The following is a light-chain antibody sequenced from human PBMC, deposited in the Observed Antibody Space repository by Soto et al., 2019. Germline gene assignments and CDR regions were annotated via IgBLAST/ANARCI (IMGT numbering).Light chain of an antibody. J-gene: IGKJ4*01. Sequence: EIVLTQSPATLSLSPGERATLSCRASQSVNTYLAGYQQQPGQAPRLLIYDASNRATGIPARFSGTGSGTGFSLTISSLEPEAVAVYYCQQRSNWPLTFGGGTKVEI. CDR1: QSVNTY. CDR3: QQRSNWPLT. V-gene: IGKV3-11*01. CDR2: DAS.